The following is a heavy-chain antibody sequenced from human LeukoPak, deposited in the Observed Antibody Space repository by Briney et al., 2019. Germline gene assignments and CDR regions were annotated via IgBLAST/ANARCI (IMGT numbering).Heavy chain of an antibody. CDR3: ARDLSSSSPWFDP. CDR1: GGSISSYY. CDR2: IYYSGST. J-gene: IGHJ5*02. V-gene: IGHV4-59*01. D-gene: IGHD6-6*01. Sequence: PSETLSLTCTVSGGSISSYYWSWIRQPPGKGLEWIGYIYYSGSTNYNPSLKSRVTISVDTSKNQFSLKLSSVTAADTAVYYCARDLSSSSPWFDPWGQGTLVTVSS.